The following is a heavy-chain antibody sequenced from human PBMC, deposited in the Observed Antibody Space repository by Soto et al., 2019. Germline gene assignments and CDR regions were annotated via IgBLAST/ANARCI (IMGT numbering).Heavy chain of an antibody. D-gene: IGHD3-22*01. J-gene: IGHJ4*02. V-gene: IGHV3-30-3*01. CDR2: ISYDASAS. CDR1: GITFSAYA. CDR3: GRDYNDGSGRFDY. Sequence: QVQLVESGGGVVQPGTSLRLSCAASGITFSAYAMHWVRQAPGKGLEWVARISYDASASSNADSVKGRFTISRDNSRSTLYLQMNSLRTEDTAMYYCGRDYNDGSGRFDYWGQGALVTVSS.